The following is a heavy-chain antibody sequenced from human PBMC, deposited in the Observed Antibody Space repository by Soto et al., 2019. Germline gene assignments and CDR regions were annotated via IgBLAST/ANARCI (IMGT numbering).Heavy chain of an antibody. CDR1: GFTFSSYA. J-gene: IGHJ4*03. V-gene: IGHV3-23*01. CDR2: ISGSGGST. CDR3: AKDISGYSPAYFDY. Sequence: PGGSLRLSCAASGFTFSSYAMSWVRQAPGKGLEWVSTISGSGGSTYYADSVKGRFTISRDNSKNTLYLQMNSLRAEDTAVYYCAKDISGYSPAYFDYWGQGTMVTSPQ. D-gene: IGHD3-22*01.